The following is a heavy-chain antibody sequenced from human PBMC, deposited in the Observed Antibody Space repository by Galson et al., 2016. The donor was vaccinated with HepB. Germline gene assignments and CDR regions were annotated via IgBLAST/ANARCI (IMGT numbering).Heavy chain of an antibody. CDR1: GFTFDDYA. J-gene: IGHJ4*02. CDR3: ARSRDGYTREYLDY. Sequence: SLRLSCAASGFTFDDYAMHWVRQTPGKGLEWVSGISWNSDIMMYADSVKGRFTISRDNSKNSLYLQMNSLRAEDTAFYYCARSRDGYTREYLDYWGQGTLVTVSS. CDR2: ISWNSDIM. V-gene: IGHV3-9*01. D-gene: IGHD5-24*01.